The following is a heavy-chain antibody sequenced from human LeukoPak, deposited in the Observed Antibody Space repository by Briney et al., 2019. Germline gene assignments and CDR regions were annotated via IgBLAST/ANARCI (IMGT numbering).Heavy chain of an antibody. J-gene: IGHJ4*02. V-gene: IGHV4-39*07. Sequence: SETLSLTCTVSGDSVSSSNHYWGWIRQPPGKGLEWIGNINYSGSTFSNTSLMSRVTISVDTSKNQFSLKLNSVTAADTAVYYCARVWGADSSGYYLDYWGQGTLVTVSS. CDR2: INYSGST. CDR1: GDSVSSSNHY. D-gene: IGHD3-22*01. CDR3: ARVWGADSSGYYLDY.